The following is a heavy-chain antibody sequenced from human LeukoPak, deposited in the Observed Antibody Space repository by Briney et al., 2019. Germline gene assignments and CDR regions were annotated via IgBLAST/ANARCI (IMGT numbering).Heavy chain of an antibody. V-gene: IGHV4-34*01. J-gene: IGHJ4*02. CDR1: GGSFSDSY. Sequence: PSETLSLTCAVYGGSFSDSYWTWIRQPPGKGLEWIGETNHSRSTNYNPSLKSRVTISVDTSKNQFSLKLSSVTAADTAVYYCARGPRGYSGYGLLRFDYWGQGTLVSVSS. D-gene: IGHD5-12*01. CDR3: ARGPRGYSGYGLLRFDY. CDR2: TNHSRST.